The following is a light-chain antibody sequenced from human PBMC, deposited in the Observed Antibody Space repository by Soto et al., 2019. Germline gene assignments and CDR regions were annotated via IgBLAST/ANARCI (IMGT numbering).Light chain of an antibody. Sequence: QSVLTQPPSASGTPGQRVTISCSGSRFNIGRNTVNWYQQLPGSAPKLLIYSNNQRPSGVPDRFSGSRSGTSASLAISGLQSEDEADYYCAAWDDSLKGVVFGGGTKLTVL. CDR1: RFNIGRNT. V-gene: IGLV1-44*01. CDR3: AAWDDSLKGVV. J-gene: IGLJ2*01. CDR2: SNN.